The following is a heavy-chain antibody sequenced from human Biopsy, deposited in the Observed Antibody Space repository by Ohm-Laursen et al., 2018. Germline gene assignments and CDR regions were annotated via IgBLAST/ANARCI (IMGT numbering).Heavy chain of an antibody. D-gene: IGHD2-21*02. CDR1: GFRFDDYA. CDR2: ISWSSGTI. CDR3: AKDLGQVTAAIGY. J-gene: IGHJ4*02. Sequence: SLRLSCTASGFRFDDYAMQWARQAPGKGLEWVSGISWSSGTIGYADSVKGRFSIFRDNAKHSLYLQMNSLRAEDTALYYCAKDLGQVTAAIGYWGQGTLVTVSS. V-gene: IGHV3-9*01.